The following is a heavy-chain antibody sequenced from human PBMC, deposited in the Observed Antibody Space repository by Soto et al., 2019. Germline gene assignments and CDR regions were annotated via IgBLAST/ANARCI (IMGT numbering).Heavy chain of an antibody. J-gene: IGHJ4*02. D-gene: IGHD3-10*01. V-gene: IGHV1-3*01. CDR1: GYTFTTYP. CDR2: INPANGDT. CDR3: ARKDYYGSGIYYFDY. Sequence: ASVKVSCKPSGYTFTTYPIHWVRQAPGQSLEWMGWINPANGDTGYSQNFQGRVTITRDASASTAYMELSSLRSEDTAVHYCARKDYYGSGIYYFDYWSQGTLVTVSS.